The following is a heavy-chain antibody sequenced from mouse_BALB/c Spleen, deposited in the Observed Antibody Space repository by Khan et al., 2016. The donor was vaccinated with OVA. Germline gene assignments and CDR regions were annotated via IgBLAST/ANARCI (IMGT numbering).Heavy chain of an antibody. CDR1: GFSLITYG. CDR2: IWSDGST. CDR3: ARNSYRYDFTY. V-gene: IGHV2-4-1*01. D-gene: IGHD2-12*01. J-gene: IGHJ3*01. Sequence: QVRLQQSGPGLVQPSQSLSITCTVSGFSLITYGVHWVRQSPGKGLEWLGVIWSDGSTDYNAAFISRLSITKDNSKSQVFFTMNSLQPDDTAIYYCARNSYRYDFTYWGRGTLVTVSA.